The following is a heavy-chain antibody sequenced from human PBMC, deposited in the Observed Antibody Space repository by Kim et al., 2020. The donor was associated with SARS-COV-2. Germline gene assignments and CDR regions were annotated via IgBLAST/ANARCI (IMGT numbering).Heavy chain of an antibody. CDR3: ARNQIWFGELRDGMDV. D-gene: IGHD3-10*01. Sequence: ASVKVSCKASGYTFTSYGISWVRQAPGQGLEWMGWISAYNGNTNYAQKLQGRVTMTTDTSTSTAYMELRSLRSDDTAVYYCARNQIWFGELRDGMDVWGQGTTVTVSS. CDR2: ISAYNGNT. J-gene: IGHJ6*02. V-gene: IGHV1-18*01. CDR1: GYTFTSYG.